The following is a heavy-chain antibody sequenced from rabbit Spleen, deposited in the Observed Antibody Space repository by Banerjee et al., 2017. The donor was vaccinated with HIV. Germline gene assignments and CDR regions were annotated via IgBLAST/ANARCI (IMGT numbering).Heavy chain of an antibody. V-gene: IGHV1S40*01. Sequence: QSLEESGGDLVKPGASLTLTCTASGFSFSSSYVMCWVRQAPGKRPEWIGCINAGSGSTYYASWVKGRFTISKTSSTTVTLQMTSLTAADTATYFCARANSAGDGWYFGLWGQGTLVTVS. CDR1: GFSFSSSYV. CDR3: ARANSAGDGWYFGL. CDR2: INAGSGST. D-gene: IGHD7-1*01. J-gene: IGHJ3*01.